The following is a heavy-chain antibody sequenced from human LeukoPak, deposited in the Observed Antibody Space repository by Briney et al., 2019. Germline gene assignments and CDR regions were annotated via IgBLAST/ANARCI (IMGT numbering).Heavy chain of an antibody. CDR1: GGSISRYY. J-gene: IGHJ6*03. CDR3: ARTGITGTTNYYYYYMDV. D-gene: IGHD1-7*01. V-gene: IGHV4-59*08. Sequence: SETLSLTCTVSGGSISRYYWSWIRQPPGKGLEWIGYIYYSGSTKYNPSLKSRVTISVDTSKNQFSPKLSSVTAADTAIYYCARTGITGTTNYYYYYMDVWGKGTTVTVSS. CDR2: IYYSGST.